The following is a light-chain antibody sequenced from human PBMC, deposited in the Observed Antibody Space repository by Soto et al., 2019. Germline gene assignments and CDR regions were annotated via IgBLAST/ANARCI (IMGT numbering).Light chain of an antibody. V-gene: IGKV1-27*01. Sequence: DIQMTQSPSSLSASVGDRVTITCRASQGISNYLAWYQQKPGKVPKLLIYAASTLQSGVPSRFSGSGSGTDFPLTISSLQPEDVATYYCQRHNSAPPVSFGPGTKVDLK. CDR1: QGISNY. CDR3: QRHNSAPPVS. CDR2: AAS. J-gene: IGKJ3*01.